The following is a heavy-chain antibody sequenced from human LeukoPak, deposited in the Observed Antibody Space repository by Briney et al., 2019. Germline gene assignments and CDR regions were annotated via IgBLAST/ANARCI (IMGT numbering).Heavy chain of an antibody. CDR3: ARDMLGYFDS. D-gene: IGHD2-15*01. Sequence: GGSLRLSCAASGFSFTNFEMNWVRQAPGKGLEWVAYVSSSGTTTYYADSVKGRFTNSRDNAKNSLYLQMNSLRAEDTAVYYCARDMLGYFDSWGQGTLVTVSS. J-gene: IGHJ4*02. CDR2: VSSSGTTT. V-gene: IGHV3-48*03. CDR1: GFSFTNFE.